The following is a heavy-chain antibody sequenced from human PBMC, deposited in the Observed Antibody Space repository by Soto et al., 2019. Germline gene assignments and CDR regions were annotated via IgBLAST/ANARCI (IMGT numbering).Heavy chain of an antibody. D-gene: IGHD2-21*02. CDR2: IYYSGST. CDR1: GGSISSYY. V-gene: IGHV4-59*01. Sequence: SETLSLTCTVSGGSISSYYWSWIRQPPGKGLEWTGYIYYSGSTNYNPSLKSRVTISVDTSKNQFSLKLSSVTAADTAVYYCARLAYCGGDCYSGSYYYYGMDVWGQGTTVTVSS. J-gene: IGHJ6*02. CDR3: ARLAYCGGDCYSGSYYYYGMDV.